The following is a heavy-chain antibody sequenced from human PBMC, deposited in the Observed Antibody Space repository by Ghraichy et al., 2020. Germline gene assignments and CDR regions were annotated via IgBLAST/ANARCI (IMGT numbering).Heavy chain of an antibody. CDR1: GFTFSRYS. V-gene: IGHV3-48*01. CDR3: ARVDIAVVPAANFDL. J-gene: IGHJ2*01. CDR2: IGIRSTTI. D-gene: IGHD2-2*03. Sequence: GGSLRLSCAASGFTFSRYSMNWVRQAPGKGLEWVSYIGIRSTTIYYADSVEGRFTISRDNAENSLYLQMNSLRAEDTAVYYCARVDIAVVPAANFDLWGRGTLVSVSS.